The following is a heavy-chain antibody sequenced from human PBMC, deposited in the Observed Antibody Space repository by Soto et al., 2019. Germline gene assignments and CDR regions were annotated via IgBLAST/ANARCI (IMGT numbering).Heavy chain of an antibody. J-gene: IGHJ6*02. CDR2: ISYDGSNK. Sequence: QVQLVESGGGVVQPGRSLRLSCAASGFTFSSYAMHWVRQAPGKGLEWVAVISYDGSNKYYADSVKGRFTISRDNSKNTLYLKMNRLRAEDTAVYYCARVPPRRNDYSTDYYYYVMDVWGQGTTVTVSS. D-gene: IGHD4-4*01. V-gene: IGHV3-30-3*01. CDR1: GFTFSSYA. CDR3: ARVPPRRNDYSTDYYYYVMDV.